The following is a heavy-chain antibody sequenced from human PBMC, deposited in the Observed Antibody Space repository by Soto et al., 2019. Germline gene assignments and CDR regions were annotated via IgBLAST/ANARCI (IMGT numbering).Heavy chain of an antibody. CDR1: ECPCSSHI. CDR3: ARVKDDFWSCPDY. J-gene: IGHJ4*02. Sequence: GVPIRLSWAAAECPCSSHIVNWVRKTPGKGLEWVSSISSSSSYIYYADSVKGRFTISRDNAKNSLYLQMNSLRAEDTAGYSCARVKDDFWSCPDYLGQRTLVLV. V-gene: IGHV3-21*01. CDR2: ISSSSSYI. D-gene: IGHD3-3*01.